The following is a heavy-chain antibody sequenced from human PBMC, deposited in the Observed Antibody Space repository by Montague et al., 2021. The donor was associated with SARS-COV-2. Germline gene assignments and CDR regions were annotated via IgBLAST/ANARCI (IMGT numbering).Heavy chain of an antibody. V-gene: IGHV6-1*01. D-gene: IGHD6-19*01. CDR3: VRYSGWFYFDF. CDR2: TYYRSKWGS. CDR1: GDSVSSNSVA. Sequence: CAISGDSVSSNSVAWSWIRRSPSRGREWLGRTYYRSKWGSDYASXLRVRRTVNPDASKNEFSLELNYVTPEDTDVYYCVRYSGWFYFDFWGQGTLVTVSS. J-gene: IGHJ4*02.